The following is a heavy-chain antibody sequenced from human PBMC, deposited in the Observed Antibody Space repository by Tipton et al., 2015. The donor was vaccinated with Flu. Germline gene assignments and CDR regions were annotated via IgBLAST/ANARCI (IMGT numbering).Heavy chain of an antibody. J-gene: IGHJ4*02. Sequence: SLRLSCAASSGFSTYWMHWVRQAPGKGLVWVARIKSDGTDTRCADAVKGRFTISRDNAKNTLYLQMSDLRAEDTAVYYCAREGLDCSGSSCSLVAFDYWGQGTLVTVSS. D-gene: IGHD2-15*01. CDR3: AREGLDCSGSSCSLVAFDY. CDR1: SGFSTYW. V-gene: IGHV3-74*01. CDR2: IKSDGTDT.